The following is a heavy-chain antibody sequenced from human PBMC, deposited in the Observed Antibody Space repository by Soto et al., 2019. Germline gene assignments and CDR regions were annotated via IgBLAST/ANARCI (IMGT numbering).Heavy chain of an antibody. J-gene: IGHJ4*02. V-gene: IGHV3-9*01. D-gene: IGHD3-3*01. Sequence: EGQLVESGGGFVQPGRSLRLSCAGSGFIFDDFALHWVRQAPGKGLEWVSGISWNSDSIGYADAVKGRFTISRDNAKNSLYLQMNSLRVEDTALCYCTKVGGLYDFWSGPLHFDLWGQGTLVTVSS. CDR2: ISWNSDSI. CDR3: TKVGGLYDFWSGPLHFDL. CDR1: GFIFDDFA.